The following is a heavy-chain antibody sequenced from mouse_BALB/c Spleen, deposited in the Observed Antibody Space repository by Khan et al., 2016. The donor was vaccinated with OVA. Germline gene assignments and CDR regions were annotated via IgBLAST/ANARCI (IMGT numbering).Heavy chain of an antibody. CDR3: ARGRYGNWYFDG. V-gene: IGHV1-87*01. J-gene: IGHJ1*01. Sequence: QVQLQQSGAELARPGASVKLTCKASGYSFTSYWMQWVKQRPGQGLEWIGAIYPGDGDTRYTQKFKGKATLTADNSSSTAYMQLRSLASEDSAIYYCARGRYGNWYFDGWGAGTTVTVSS. CDR2: IYPGDGDT. CDR1: GYSFTSYW. D-gene: IGHD2-1*01.